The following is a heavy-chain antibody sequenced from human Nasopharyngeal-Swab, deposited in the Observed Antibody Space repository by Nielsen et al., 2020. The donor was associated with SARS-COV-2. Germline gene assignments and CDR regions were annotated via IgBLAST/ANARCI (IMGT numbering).Heavy chain of an antibody. D-gene: IGHD4/OR15-4a*01. CDR3: AKEEVPNDY. CDR1: GFTFSNSA. CDR2: ISISGATT. J-gene: IGHJ4*02. Sequence: GKSLKISCSVSGFTFSNSALCWVRQAPGKGLEWVAAISISGATTFYADSVRGRFTISRDNDRNTVYLQMSSLTVEDTAIYYRAKEEVPNDYWGQGTLVTVSS. V-gene: IGHV3-23*01.